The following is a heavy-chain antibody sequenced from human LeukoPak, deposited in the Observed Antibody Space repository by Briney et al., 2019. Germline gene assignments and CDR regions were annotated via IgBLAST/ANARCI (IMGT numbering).Heavy chain of an antibody. V-gene: IGHV3-21*01. CDR1: GFSFSSYS. CDR2: ISSSSSYI. J-gene: IGHJ6*03. D-gene: IGHD6-13*01. Sequence: PGGSLRLSCAASGFSFSSYSMKWVRRAPGKGLEWVSSISSSSSYIYYADSVKGRFTISRDNAKNSLYLQMNSLRAEDTAVYYCAREYSSSWYGYYYYYMDVWGKGTTVTISS. CDR3: AREYSSSWYGYYYYYMDV.